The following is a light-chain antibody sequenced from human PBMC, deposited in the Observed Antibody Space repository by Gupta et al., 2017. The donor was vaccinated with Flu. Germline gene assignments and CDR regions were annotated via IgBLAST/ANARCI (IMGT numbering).Light chain of an antibody. Sequence: EIVLTQSPGTLSLSPGERATLSCRASQSVSSSYLAWYQQKPGQAPRLLIYGASSGSGTDFTLTISRLEPEDFAVYYCKQYGSSPPFTFGHGTKVDIK. J-gene: IGKJ3*01. V-gene: IGKV3-20*01. CDR2: GAS. CDR3: KQYGSSPPFT. CDR1: QSVSSSY.